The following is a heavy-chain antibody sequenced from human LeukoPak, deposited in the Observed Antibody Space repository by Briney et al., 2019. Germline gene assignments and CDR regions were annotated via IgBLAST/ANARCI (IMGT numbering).Heavy chain of an antibody. Sequence: SETLSLTCTVSGGSISSHYWSWIRQPPGKGLEWIGYIYYSGSTNYNPSLKSRVTISVDTSKNQFSLKLSSVTAADTAVYYCARVFRNYDFWSGYYNYYYYYMDVWGKGTRSPSP. CDR3: ARVFRNYDFWSGYYNYYYYYMDV. V-gene: IGHV4-59*11. CDR2: IYYSGST. CDR1: GGSISSHY. D-gene: IGHD3-3*01. J-gene: IGHJ6*03.